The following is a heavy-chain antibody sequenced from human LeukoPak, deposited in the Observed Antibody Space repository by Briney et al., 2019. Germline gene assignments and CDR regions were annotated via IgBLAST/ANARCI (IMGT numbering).Heavy chain of an antibody. Sequence: GGSLRLSCAASGFTFSSYAMSWVRQAPGKGLEWVSAISGSGGSTYYADSVKGRFTISRDNSKNTLYLQMNSLRAEDTAVYYCANNYYGSGSYFAWFYYYYYYGMDVWGQGTTVTVSS. V-gene: IGHV3-23*01. CDR1: GFTFSSYA. J-gene: IGHJ6*02. CDR2: ISGSGGST. CDR3: ANNYYGSGSYFAWFYYYYYYGMDV. D-gene: IGHD3-10*01.